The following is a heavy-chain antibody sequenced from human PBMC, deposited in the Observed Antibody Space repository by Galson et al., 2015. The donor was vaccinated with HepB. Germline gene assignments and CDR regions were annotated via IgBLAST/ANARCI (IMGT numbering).Heavy chain of an antibody. Sequence: SLRLSCAASGFTFSHYAMTWVRQAPGKGLEWVSCITGSDGRTYYTDSVRGRFTISRDNSKNTLYLQINNARADDTAVCYCARMGAFADYDFDPWGQGIKVSVSS. J-gene: IGHJ5*02. D-gene: IGHD1-26*01. CDR3: ARMGAFADYDFDP. CDR2: ITGSDGRT. CDR1: GFTFSHYA. V-gene: IGHV3-23*01.